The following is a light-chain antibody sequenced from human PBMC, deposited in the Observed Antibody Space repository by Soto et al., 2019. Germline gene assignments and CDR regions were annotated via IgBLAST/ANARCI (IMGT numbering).Light chain of an antibody. Sequence: QSALSQPASMSGSPGQSITISCTGTSSDVGGYNYFSWYRQYPGKAPKLIIYDVNNRPSEVSNRFSGSKSGNTASLTISGLQAEDAADYYCSSHSSSSTLVVFGGGTKVTVL. CDR1: SSDVGGYNY. J-gene: IGLJ2*01. CDR2: DVN. V-gene: IGLV2-14*03. CDR3: SSHSSSSTLVV.